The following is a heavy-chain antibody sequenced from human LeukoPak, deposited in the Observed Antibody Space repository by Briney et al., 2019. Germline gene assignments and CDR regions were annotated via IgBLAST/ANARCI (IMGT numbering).Heavy chain of an antibody. CDR2: IYYSGST. Sequence: SETLSLTCTVSGGSISSSSYYWGWIRQPPGKGLEWIGNIYYSGSTYYNPSLKSRVTISVDTSKNQFSLKVSSVTAADTAVYYCARGYSGDDYRSNFDYWGQGTLVTVSS. CDR1: GGSISSSSYY. D-gene: IGHD5-12*01. CDR3: ARGYSGDDYRSNFDY. V-gene: IGHV4-39*01. J-gene: IGHJ4*02.